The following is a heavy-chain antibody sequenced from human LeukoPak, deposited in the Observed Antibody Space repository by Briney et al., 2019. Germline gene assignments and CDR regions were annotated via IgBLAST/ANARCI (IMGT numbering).Heavy chain of an antibody. CDR3: ARLARGVTNYCYYYYMDV. V-gene: IGHV5-51*01. CDR1: GYSFTSYW. D-gene: IGHD3-10*01. J-gene: IGHJ6*03. Sequence: GESLKISCKGSGYSFTSYWIGWVRQMPGKGLEWMGIIYPGDSDTRYSPSFQGQVTISADKSISTAYLQWSSLKASDTAMYYCARLARGVTNYCYYYYMDVWGKGTTVTVSS. CDR2: IYPGDSDT.